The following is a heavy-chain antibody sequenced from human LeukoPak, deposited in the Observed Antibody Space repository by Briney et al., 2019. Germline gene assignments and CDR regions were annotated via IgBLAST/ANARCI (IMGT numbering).Heavy chain of an antibody. J-gene: IGHJ4*02. Sequence: TSVKVSCKASGFTFSSSAMQWVRQARGQRLEWIGWIVVGSGHTNYAQSFQERVTITRDRSTSTAYMELSSLRSEDTAVYYCAAAPKGYCSSNSRRGDYIGYWGQGTLVTVSS. D-gene: IGHD2-2*01. CDR2: IVVGSGHT. CDR1: GFTFSSSA. CDR3: AAAPKGYCSSNSRRGDYIGY. V-gene: IGHV1-58*02.